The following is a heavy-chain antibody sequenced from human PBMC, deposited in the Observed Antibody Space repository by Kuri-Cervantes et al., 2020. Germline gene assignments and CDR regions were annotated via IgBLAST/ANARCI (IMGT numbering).Heavy chain of an antibody. CDR3: ARVRLVRAPFDI. CDR1: GFTFDDYA. D-gene: IGHD6-13*01. J-gene: IGHJ3*02. Sequence: GESLKISCAASGFTFDDYAMHWVRQAPGKGLVWVSRINSDGSSTSYADSVKGRFTISRDNAKNTLYLQMNSLRAEDTAVYYCARVRLVRAPFDIWGQGAMVTVSS. V-gene: IGHV3-74*01. CDR2: INSDGSST.